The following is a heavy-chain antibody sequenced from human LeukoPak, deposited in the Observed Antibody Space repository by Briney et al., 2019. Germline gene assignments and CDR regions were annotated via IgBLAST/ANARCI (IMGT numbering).Heavy chain of an antibody. V-gene: IGHV4-59*08. CDR3: ARLSNPYGGFHLDF. J-gene: IGHJ4*02. CDR2: IHYSGRT. Sequence: SETLSLTCTVSGDSIRNYYWSWIRQPPGKGLEWIGYIHYSGRTNYGPSLKRRVTMSVDTSKNQFSLRLSSVTAADTAFYYCARLSNPYGGFHLDFWGQGTLVTVSS. CDR1: GDSIRNYY. D-gene: IGHD3-10*01.